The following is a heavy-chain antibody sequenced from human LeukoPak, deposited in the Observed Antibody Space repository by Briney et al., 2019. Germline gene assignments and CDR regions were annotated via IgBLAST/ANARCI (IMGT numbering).Heavy chain of an antibody. J-gene: IGHJ3*02. Sequence: SETLSLTCTVSGGSMSTYYWTWIRQPAGKGLEWIGRIHNTESTNYNPSLKSRVTMSVDTSKNQFSLKLSSVTAADTAVYYCAREKWGTYYYDTTGSGDAFDIWGQGTMVTVSS. V-gene: IGHV4-4*07. D-gene: IGHD3-22*01. CDR3: AREKWGTYYYDTTGSGDAFDI. CDR2: IHNTEST. CDR1: GGSMSTYY.